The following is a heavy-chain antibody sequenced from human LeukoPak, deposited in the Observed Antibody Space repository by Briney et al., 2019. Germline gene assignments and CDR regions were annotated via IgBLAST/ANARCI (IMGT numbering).Heavy chain of an antibody. CDR1: GYTFTRYY. CDR2: INPNSGGT. Sequence: ASVKVSCKASGYTFTRYYMHWVRQAPGQGLEWMGWINPNSGGTNYAQKFQGRATMTRDTSISTAYMELSRLRSDDTAVYYCATGKFWSSGKAFDYWGQGTLVTVSS. D-gene: IGHD6-19*01. CDR3: ATGKFWSSGKAFDY. V-gene: IGHV1-2*02. J-gene: IGHJ4*02.